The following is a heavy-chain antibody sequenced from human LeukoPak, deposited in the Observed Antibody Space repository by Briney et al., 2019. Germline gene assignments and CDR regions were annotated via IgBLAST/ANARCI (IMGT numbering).Heavy chain of an antibody. CDR3: ARSGSNGSGFDY. CDR1: GGTFSSYA. V-gene: IGHV1-69*05. J-gene: IGHJ4*02. Sequence: SVKVSCKASGGTFSSYAISWVRQAPGQGLEWMGGIIPIFGTANYAQKFQGRVTITTDESTSTAYMELSSLRSEDTAVYYWARSGSNGSGFDYWGQGTLVTVSS. D-gene: IGHD1-26*01. CDR2: IIPIFGTA.